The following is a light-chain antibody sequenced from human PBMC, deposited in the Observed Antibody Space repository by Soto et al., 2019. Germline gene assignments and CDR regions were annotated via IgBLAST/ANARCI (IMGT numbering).Light chain of an antibody. J-gene: IGLJ3*02. CDR3: ATWDSGLRAGRV. V-gene: IGLV1-51*01. CDR2: DND. CDR1: NSNMGNHY. Sequence: QSVLTQPPSVSAAPGQKVTISCSGSNSNMGNHYVSWYQQLPGTAPKLLIYDNDKRPSGIPDRFSGSKSVTSATLIITGLQTGDEADYYCATWDSGLRAGRVFGGGTKVTVL.